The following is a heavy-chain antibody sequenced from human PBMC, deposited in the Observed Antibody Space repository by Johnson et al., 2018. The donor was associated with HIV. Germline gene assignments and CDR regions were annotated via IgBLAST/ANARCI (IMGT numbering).Heavy chain of an antibody. D-gene: IGHD1-26*01. CDR3: AKDGISNAFDI. Sequence: QVQLVESGGGLVQPGGSLRLSCAASGFTFSSYAMHWVRQAPGKGLEWVAVISYDGSNKYYADSVKGRFTISRDNSKNSLYLQMNSLRTEDTALYYCAKDGISNAFDIWGQGTTVTVSS. CDR2: ISYDGSNK. CDR1: GFTFSSYA. J-gene: IGHJ3*02. V-gene: IGHV3-30-3*01.